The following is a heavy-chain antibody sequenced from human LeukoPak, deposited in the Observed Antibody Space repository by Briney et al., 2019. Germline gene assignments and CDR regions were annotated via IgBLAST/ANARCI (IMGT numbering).Heavy chain of an antibody. CDR2: IYYSGST. Sequence: SQTLSLTCTVSGGSISSGDYYWSWIRQPPGKGLEWIGYIYYSGSTNYNPSLKSRVTISVDTSKNQFSLKLSSVTAADTAVYYCARGPVGYSYGYELWGQGTLVTVSS. D-gene: IGHD5-18*01. J-gene: IGHJ4*02. CDR1: GGSISSGDYY. V-gene: IGHV4-30-4*01. CDR3: ARGPVGYSYGYEL.